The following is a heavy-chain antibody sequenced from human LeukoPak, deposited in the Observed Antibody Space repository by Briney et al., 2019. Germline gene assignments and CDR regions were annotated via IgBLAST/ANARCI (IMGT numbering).Heavy chain of an antibody. V-gene: IGHV1-69*04. CDR3: ARVGESSSWYYFDY. CDR2: IIPILGTA. J-gene: IGHJ4*02. CDR1: GGTFSSYA. D-gene: IGHD6-13*01. Sequence: EASVKVSCKASGGTFSSYAISWVRQAPGQGLEWMGRIIPILGTANYAQKFQGRVTITADKSTSTAYMELSSLRSEDTAVYYCARVGESSSWYYFDYWGQGTLVTVSS.